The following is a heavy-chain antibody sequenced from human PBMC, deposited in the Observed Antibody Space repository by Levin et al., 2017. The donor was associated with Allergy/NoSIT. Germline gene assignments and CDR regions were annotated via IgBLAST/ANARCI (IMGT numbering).Heavy chain of an antibody. Sequence: HSQTLSLTCAVYGGSFSGYYWSWIRQPPGKGLEWIGEINHSGSTNYNPSLKSRVTISVDTSKNQLSLKLSSVTAADTAVYYCARAPGLVRGVITRHMDVWGHGTTVTVSS. CDR1: GGSFSGYY. CDR2: INHSGST. D-gene: IGHD3-10*01. J-gene: IGHJ6*02. CDR3: ARAPGLVRGVITRHMDV. V-gene: IGHV4-34*01.